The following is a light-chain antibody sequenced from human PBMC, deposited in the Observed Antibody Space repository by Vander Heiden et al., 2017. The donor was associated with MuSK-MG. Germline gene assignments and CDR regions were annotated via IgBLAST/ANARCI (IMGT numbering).Light chain of an antibody. CDR3: AAWDDSLNGPV. V-gene: IGLV1-44*01. CDR1: SSNIGSNT. J-gene: IGLJ2*01. Sequence: PSASGTPGQRVTISCSGSSSNIGSNTVNWYQQLPGTAPKLLIYSNNQRPSGVPDRFSGSKSGTSASLAISGLQSEEEADYYCAAWDDSLNGPVFGGGTKLTVL. CDR2: SNN.